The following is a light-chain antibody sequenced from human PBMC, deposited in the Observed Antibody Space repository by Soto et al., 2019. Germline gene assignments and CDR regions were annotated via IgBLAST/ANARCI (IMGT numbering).Light chain of an antibody. CDR2: SNN. CDR3: ATWDDSLTAWV. Sequence: QSVLTQPPSASGTPGQRVTISCSGSSSNIGSNALNWYQQLPGTAPKLLIYSNNQRPSGVPDRFSGSKSGTSASLAISRLHSEDDADYYCATWDDSLTAWVFGGGTKLTVL. V-gene: IGLV1-44*01. J-gene: IGLJ3*02. CDR1: SSNIGSNA.